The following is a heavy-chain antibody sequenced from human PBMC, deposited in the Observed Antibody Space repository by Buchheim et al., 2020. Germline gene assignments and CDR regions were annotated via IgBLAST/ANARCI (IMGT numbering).Heavy chain of an antibody. J-gene: IGHJ6*02. CDR1: GFTFSSYA. Sequence: QVQLVESGGGVVQPGRSLRLSCAASGFTFSSYAMHWVRQAPGKGLEWVAVISYDGSNKYYADSVKGRFTISRDNSKNTLYLQMNSLRAEDTAVYYCARDLWFGELLPPVGYYYGMDVWGQGTT. CDR3: ARDLWFGELLPPVGYYYGMDV. V-gene: IGHV3-30-3*01. CDR2: ISYDGSNK. D-gene: IGHD3-10*01.